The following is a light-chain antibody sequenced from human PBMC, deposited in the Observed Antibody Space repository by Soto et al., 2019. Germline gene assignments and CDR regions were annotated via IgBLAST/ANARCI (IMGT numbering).Light chain of an antibody. CDR1: QSISSW. Sequence: DIQMTQSPSTLSASVGDRVTITCRASQSISSWLAWYQQKPGKAPKLLIYKASSLDSGVPSRFSGSGSGTEFTLTTSSLQSDDVAIYYWQQYNGYPSFGGGTKVESK. J-gene: IGKJ4*01. CDR3: QQYNGYPS. CDR2: KAS. V-gene: IGKV1-5*03.